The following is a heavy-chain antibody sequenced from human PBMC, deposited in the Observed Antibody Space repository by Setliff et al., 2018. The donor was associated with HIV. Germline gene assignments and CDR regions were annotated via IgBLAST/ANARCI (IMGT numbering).Heavy chain of an antibody. J-gene: IGHJ3*02. D-gene: IGHD3-22*01. CDR1: GYSFTAYG. Sequence: GASVKVSCKASGYSFTAYGISWVRQAPGQGFEWMGWINIDSGHTNFAQKFQDRVTVTTDTSTNTTYMELRGLRSDDTAVYYCASQFGAYDSSGYEHDAFNIWGQGTMVTVSS. CDR3: ASQFGAYDSSGYEHDAFNI. CDR2: INIDSGHT. V-gene: IGHV1-18*01.